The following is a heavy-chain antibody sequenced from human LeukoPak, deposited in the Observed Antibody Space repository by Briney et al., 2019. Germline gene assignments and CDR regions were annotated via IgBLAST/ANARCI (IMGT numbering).Heavy chain of an antibody. D-gene: IGHD4-23*01. CDR2: IFPIFGTA. Sequence: SVKVSCKASGGTFSSYAISWVRQAPGQGLEWMGGIFPIFGTANYAQKSQGRVTITADESTSTAYMGLSSLRSEDTAVYYCARADYGGNSGRRDGSPYYFDYWGQGTLVTVSS. CDR1: GGTFSSYA. J-gene: IGHJ4*02. V-gene: IGHV1-69*13. CDR3: ARADYGGNSGRRDGSPYYFDY.